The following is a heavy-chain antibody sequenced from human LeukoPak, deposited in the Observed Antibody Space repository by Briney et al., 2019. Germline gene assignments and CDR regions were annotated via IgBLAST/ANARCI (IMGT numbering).Heavy chain of an antibody. CDR3: TRAGGYDNYLDY. J-gene: IGHJ4*02. V-gene: IGHV3-49*04. CDR1: GFTFGDYG. Sequence: GGSLRLSCTPSGFTFGDYGFNWVRQAPGKGLEWVGFIRKRAHDWTPQYAPSVQGRFTTSRDDSKGIAYLKMNSLKTEDTAVYYCTRAGGYDNYLDYWGQGTPVTVSS. CDR2: IRKRAHDWTP. D-gene: IGHD5-12*01.